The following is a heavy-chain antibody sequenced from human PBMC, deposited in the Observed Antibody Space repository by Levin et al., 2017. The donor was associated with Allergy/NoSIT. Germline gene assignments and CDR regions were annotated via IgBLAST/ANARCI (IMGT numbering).Heavy chain of an antibody. Sequence: GESLKISCAASGFTFDDYAMHWVRQAPGKGLEWVSLISWDGGSTYYADSVKGRFTISRDNSKNSLYLQMNSLRAEDTALYYCAKDIGSVANYLDYWGQGTLVTVSS. CDR3: AKDIGSVANYLDY. CDR2: ISWDGGST. J-gene: IGHJ4*02. CDR1: GFTFDDYA. V-gene: IGHV3-43D*04. D-gene: IGHD3-10*01.